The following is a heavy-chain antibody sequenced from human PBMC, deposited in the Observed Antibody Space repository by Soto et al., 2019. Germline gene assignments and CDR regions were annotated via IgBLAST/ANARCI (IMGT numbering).Heavy chain of an antibody. Sequence: GGSLRLSCAASGFTFSSYWMHWVRQAPGKGLVWVSRINSDGSSTSYADSVKGRFTISRDNAKNTLYLQMNSLRAEDTAVYYCARGKAVAGKITYYYYGMDGWGQGTTVTVSS. J-gene: IGHJ6*02. V-gene: IGHV3-74*01. CDR2: INSDGSST. CDR1: GFTFSSYW. D-gene: IGHD6-19*01. CDR3: ARGKAVAGKITYYYYGMDG.